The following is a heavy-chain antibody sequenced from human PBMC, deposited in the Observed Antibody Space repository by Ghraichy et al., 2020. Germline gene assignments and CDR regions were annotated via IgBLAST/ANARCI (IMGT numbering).Heavy chain of an antibody. Sequence: SETLSLTCTVSGGSISSYYWSWTRQPPGKGLEWIGYIYYSGSTNYNPSLKSRVTISVDTSKNQFSLKLSSVTAADTAVYYCARERLSYMDVWGKGTTVTVSS. CDR3: ARERLSYMDV. J-gene: IGHJ6*03. V-gene: IGHV4-59*01. CDR1: GGSISSYY. D-gene: IGHD5-12*01. CDR2: IYYSGST.